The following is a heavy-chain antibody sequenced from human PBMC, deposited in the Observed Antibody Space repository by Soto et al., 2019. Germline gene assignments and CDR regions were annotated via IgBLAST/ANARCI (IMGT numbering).Heavy chain of an antibody. D-gene: IGHD6-19*01. V-gene: IGHV3-30-3*01. J-gene: IGHJ4*02. CDR3: ARPIERIAVAATGHDY. CDR2: ISYDGSNK. Sequence: GGSLRLSCAASGFTFSSYAMHWVRQAPGKGLEWVAVISYDGSNKYYADSVKCRFTISRDNSKNTLYLQMNSLRAEDTAVYYCARPIERIAVAATGHDYWGQGTLVTVSS. CDR1: GFTFSSYA.